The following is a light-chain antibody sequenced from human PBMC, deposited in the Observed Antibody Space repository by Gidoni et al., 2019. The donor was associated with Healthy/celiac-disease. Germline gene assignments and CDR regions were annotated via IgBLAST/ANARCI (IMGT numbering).Light chain of an antibody. CDR1: QSISNY. J-gene: IGKJ4*01. CDR2: AAS. CDR3: QQSYSTPRGLT. Sequence: IQTTQSPSSLSASVGDRVTITCRASQSISNYLNWYQQKPGRAPKLLIYAASSLQSGVPSRFSGSGSGTDFTLTISSLQPEDFATYYCQQSYSTPRGLTFGGGTKVEIK. V-gene: IGKV1-39*01.